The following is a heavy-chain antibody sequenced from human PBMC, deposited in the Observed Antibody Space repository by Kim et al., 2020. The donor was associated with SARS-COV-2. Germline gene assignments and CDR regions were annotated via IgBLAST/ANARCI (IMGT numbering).Heavy chain of an antibody. D-gene: IGHD3-3*01. V-gene: IGHV4-59*01. CDR2: IYYSGST. CDR1: GGSISSYY. Sequence: SETLSLTCTVSGGSISSYYWSWIRQPPGKGLEWIGYIYYSGSTNYNPSLKSRVTISVDTSKNQFSLKLSSVTAADTAVYYCARAHERLPYDLAAGFDYWGQGTLVTVSS. CDR3: ARAHERLPYDLAAGFDY. J-gene: IGHJ4*02.